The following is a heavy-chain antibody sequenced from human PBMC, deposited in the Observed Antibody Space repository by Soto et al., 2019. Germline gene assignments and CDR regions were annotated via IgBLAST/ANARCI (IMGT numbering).Heavy chain of an antibody. J-gene: IGHJ5*02. CDR1: GGSVNGYY. CDR3: AIRITVFGLLIPPFDP. V-gene: IGHV4-34*02. Sequence: QVHLQQWGAGLLKPSETLSLTCAVYGGSVNGYYWNWIRQPPGKGLEWIGEINHTGGTHYNPSLKSRVTMSVETSKNQCSLRLSSVTAADTAIYYCAIRITVFGLLIPPFDPWGQGTQVTVSS. D-gene: IGHD3-3*01. CDR2: INHTGGT.